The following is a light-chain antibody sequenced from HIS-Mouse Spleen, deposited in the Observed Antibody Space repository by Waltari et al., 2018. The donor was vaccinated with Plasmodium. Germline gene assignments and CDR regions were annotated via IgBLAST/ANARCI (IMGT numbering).Light chain of an antibody. Sequence: DIVLTQSPATLSLSPGERATLSCRASQSVSSYLAWYQQKPGQAPRLLIYDASNRATGIPARFSGSGSGTDFTLTISSLEPEDFAVYYCQQRSNWPRVLTFGGGTKVEIK. J-gene: IGKJ4*01. CDR3: QQRSNWPRVLT. CDR1: QSVSSY. CDR2: DAS. V-gene: IGKV3-11*01.